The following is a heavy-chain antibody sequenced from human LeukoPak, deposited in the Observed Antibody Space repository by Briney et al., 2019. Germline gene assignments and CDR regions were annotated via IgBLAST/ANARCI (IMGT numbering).Heavy chain of an antibody. Sequence: GGSLRLSCAASGFTFSSYWMSWVRQAPGKGLEWVANIKQDGSEKYYVDSVKGRFTISRDNAKNSLYLQMNSLRAEDTAIYYCARKADGDYLPDYFDYWGQGTLVTVSS. V-gene: IGHV3-7*03. CDR3: ARKADGDYLPDYFDY. CDR2: IKQDGSEK. D-gene: IGHD4-17*01. J-gene: IGHJ4*02. CDR1: GFTFSSYW.